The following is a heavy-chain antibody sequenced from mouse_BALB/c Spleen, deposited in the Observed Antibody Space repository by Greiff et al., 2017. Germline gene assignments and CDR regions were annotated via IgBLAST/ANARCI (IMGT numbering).Heavy chain of an antibody. CDR3: AGSGCRYDGYYFDY. Sequence: EVKLVESGGGLVQPGGSRKLSCAASGFTFSSFGMHWVRQAPGKGLEWVAYISSGSSTIYYADTVKGRFTISRDNPKNTLFLQMTSLSSEDTAMYYCAGSGCRYDGYYFDYWGQGTTLTVSS. CDR1: GFTFSSFG. CDR2: ISSGSSTI. V-gene: IGHV5-17*02. D-gene: IGHD2-14*01. J-gene: IGHJ2*01.